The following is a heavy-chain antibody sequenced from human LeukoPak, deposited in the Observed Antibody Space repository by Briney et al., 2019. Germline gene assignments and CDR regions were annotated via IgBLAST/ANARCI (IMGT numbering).Heavy chain of an antibody. Sequence: ASVKVSCKASGYTFTGYYMHWVRQAPGQGLEWMGWISAYNGNTNYAQKLQGRVTMTTDTSTSTAYMELRSLRSDDTAVYYCALSGGVTCDYWGQGTLVTVSS. CDR2: ISAYNGNT. CDR1: GYTFTGYY. V-gene: IGHV1-18*04. D-gene: IGHD4-23*01. CDR3: ALSGGVTCDY. J-gene: IGHJ4*02.